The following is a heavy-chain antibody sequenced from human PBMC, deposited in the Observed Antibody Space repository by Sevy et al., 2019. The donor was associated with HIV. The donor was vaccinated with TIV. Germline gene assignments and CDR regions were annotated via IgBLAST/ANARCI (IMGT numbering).Heavy chain of an antibody. Sequence: ASVKVSCKASGYTFTSYGISWVRQAPGQGLEWMGWIGAYNGNTNYAQKLQGRVTMTTDTSTRTAYMELRSLRSDDTAVYYCATIDCSGGSCYDYWGQGTLVTVSS. D-gene: IGHD2-15*01. CDR1: GYTFTSYG. J-gene: IGHJ4*02. CDR2: IGAYNGNT. V-gene: IGHV1-18*04. CDR3: ATIDCSGGSCYDY.